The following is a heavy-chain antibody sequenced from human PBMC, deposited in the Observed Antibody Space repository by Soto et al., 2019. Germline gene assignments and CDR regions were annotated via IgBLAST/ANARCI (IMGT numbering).Heavy chain of an antibody. J-gene: IGHJ5*02. CDR3: ETVRIEAAAGNIGWFDP. V-gene: IGHV1-24*01. CDR1: GYTLTELS. D-gene: IGHD6-13*01. Sequence: ASVKVSCKVSGYTLTELSMHWVRQAPGKGLEWMGGFDPEDGETIYAQKFQGRVTMTEDTSTDTAYMELSSLRSEDTDVYYCETVRIEAAAGNIGWFDPWGQGTLVTVSS. CDR2: FDPEDGET.